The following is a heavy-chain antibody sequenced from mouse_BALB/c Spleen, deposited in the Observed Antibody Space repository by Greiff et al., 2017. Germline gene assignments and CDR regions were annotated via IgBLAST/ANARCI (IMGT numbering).Heavy chain of an antibody. V-gene: IGHV1-9*01. J-gene: IGHJ3*01. CDR2: ILPGSGST. CDR3: AFVRFAY. Sequence: VQLQQSGAELMKPGASVKISCKATGYTLSSYWIEWVKQRPGHGLEWIGEILPGSGSTNYNEKFKGKATFTADTSSNTAYMQLSSLTSEDSAVYYCAFVRFAYWGQGTLVTVSA. CDR1: GYTLSSYW.